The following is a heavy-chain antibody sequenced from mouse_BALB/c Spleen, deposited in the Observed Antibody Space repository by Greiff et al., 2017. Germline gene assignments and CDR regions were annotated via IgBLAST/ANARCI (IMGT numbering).Heavy chain of an antibody. CDR3: ARSYGNLVYAMDY. Sequence: EVKLVESGGGLVKPGGSLKLSCAASGFTFSSYTMSWVRQTPEKRLEWVATISSGGGNTYYPDSVKGRFTISRDNAKNNLYLQMSSLRSEDTALYYCARSYGNLVYAMDYWGQGTSVTVSS. J-gene: IGHJ4*01. D-gene: IGHD2-1*01. CDR1: GFTFSSYT. V-gene: IGHV5-9*03. CDR2: ISSGGGNT.